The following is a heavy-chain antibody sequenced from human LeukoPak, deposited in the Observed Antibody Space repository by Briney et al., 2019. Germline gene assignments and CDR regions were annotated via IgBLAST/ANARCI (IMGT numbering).Heavy chain of an antibody. Sequence: SETLSLTCAVSGDSISGYYWSWIRQPAGKGLEWIGRISTSGSTNYNPSLKSRVTMSVDTSKNQFSLKLSSVTAAGTAVYYCAREGTDMVKFVYWGQGNLVTVSS. CDR1: GDSISGYY. J-gene: IGHJ4*02. V-gene: IGHV4-4*07. CDR3: AREGTDMVKFVY. D-gene: IGHD5-18*01. CDR2: ISTSGST.